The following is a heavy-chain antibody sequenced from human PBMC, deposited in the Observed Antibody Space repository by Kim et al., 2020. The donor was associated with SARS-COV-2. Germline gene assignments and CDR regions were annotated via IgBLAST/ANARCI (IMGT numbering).Heavy chain of an antibody. Sequence: GGSLRLSCAASGFTFSSYGMHWVRQAPGKGLEWVAVIWYDGSNKYYADSVKGRFTISRDNSKNTLYLQMNSLRAEDTAVYYCAREPPELGRAFDIWGQGTMVTVSS. D-gene: IGHD7-27*01. CDR3: AREPPELGRAFDI. CDR2: IWYDGSNK. J-gene: IGHJ3*02. CDR1: GFTFSSYG. V-gene: IGHV3-33*01.